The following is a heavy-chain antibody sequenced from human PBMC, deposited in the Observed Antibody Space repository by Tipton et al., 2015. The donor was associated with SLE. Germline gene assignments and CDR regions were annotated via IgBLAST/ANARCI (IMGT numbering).Heavy chain of an antibody. CDR1: GYTFTSYG. V-gene: IGHV1-18*01. CDR3: AREGGSSWVYYYYYGMDV. D-gene: IGHD6-13*01. CDR2: ISAYNGNT. J-gene: IGHJ6*02. Sequence: QLVQSGAEVKKPGASVKVSCKASGYTFTSYGISWVRQAPGQGLEWMGWISAYNGNTNYAQKLQGRVTMTTDTSTSTAYMVLRSLRSDDTAVYYCAREGGSSWVYYYYYGMDVWGQGTTVTVSS.